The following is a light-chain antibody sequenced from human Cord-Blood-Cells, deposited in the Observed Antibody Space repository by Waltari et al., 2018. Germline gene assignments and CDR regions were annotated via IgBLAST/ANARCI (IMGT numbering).Light chain of an antibody. CDR1: SSDVGGYNY. Sequence: QSALTQPASVSGSPGQSITISCTGTSSDVGGYNYVSWYQQHPGKAPKLRIYDVSNLPSGVSNRFSGSKSGNTASLTISGLQAEDEADYYCSSYTSSSTLEVFGGGTKLTVL. CDR2: DVS. J-gene: IGLJ3*02. CDR3: SSYTSSSTLEV. V-gene: IGLV2-14*01.